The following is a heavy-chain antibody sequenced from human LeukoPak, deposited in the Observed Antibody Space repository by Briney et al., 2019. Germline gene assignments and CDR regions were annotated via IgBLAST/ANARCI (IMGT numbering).Heavy chain of an antibody. D-gene: IGHD5-24*01. CDR2: IYYSGSN. V-gene: IGHV4-59*12. CDR3: RREDGRGYYFDY. CDR1: GDSMSSYY. J-gene: IGHJ4*02. Sequence: SETLSLNCTVSGDSMSSYYWSWLRQPPGKGLEWIGYIYYSGSNNYNPSLKSRVTISVDTSKNQFSLKLSSVTDAATAVYYWRREDGRGYYFDYWGGGTVVSVSS.